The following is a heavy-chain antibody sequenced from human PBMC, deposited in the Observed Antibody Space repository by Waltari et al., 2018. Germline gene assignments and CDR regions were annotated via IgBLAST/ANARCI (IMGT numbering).Heavy chain of an antibody. Sequence: QVQLQESGPGLVKPSETLSLTCTVSGGSISSYYWSWIRQPAGKGLEWIVRIYTSGSTKYNPSLKSRVTMSVDTSKNQFSLKLSSVTAADTAVYYCAREGLGWELPRYYYYMDVWGKGTTVTISS. CDR1: GGSISSYY. CDR3: AREGLGWELPRYYYYMDV. V-gene: IGHV4-4*07. D-gene: IGHD1-26*01. J-gene: IGHJ6*03. CDR2: IYTSGST.